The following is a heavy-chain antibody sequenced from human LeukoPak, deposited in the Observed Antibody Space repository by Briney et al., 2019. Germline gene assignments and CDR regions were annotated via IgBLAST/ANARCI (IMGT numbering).Heavy chain of an antibody. D-gene: IGHD6-13*01. CDR1: GFTFSSYW. Sequence: QSGGSLRLSCAASGFTFSSYWMSWVRQAPGKGLEWVANIKQDGSEEYYVDSVKGRFTISRDNAKNSLYLQMNSLRAEDTAVYYCARVSSRVTIGSSWPSSLDYWGQGTLVTVSS. V-gene: IGHV3-7*01. CDR2: IKQDGSEE. CDR3: ARVSSRVTIGSSWPSSLDY. J-gene: IGHJ4*02.